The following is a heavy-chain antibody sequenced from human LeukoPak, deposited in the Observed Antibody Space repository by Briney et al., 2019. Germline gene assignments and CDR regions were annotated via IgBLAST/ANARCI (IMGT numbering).Heavy chain of an antibody. J-gene: IGHJ4*02. CDR3: AKSSYYDSSGYYREYYFDY. CDR2: VSGSGGST. Sequence: PGGSLRLSCAASRFTFSSYAMSWVRQAPGKGLEWVSSVSGSGGSTYYADSVKGRLTISRDNSKSTLFLQMNSLRAEDTAVYYCAKSSYYDSSGYYREYYFDYWGQGTLVTVSS. CDR1: RFTFSSYA. V-gene: IGHV3-23*01. D-gene: IGHD3-22*01.